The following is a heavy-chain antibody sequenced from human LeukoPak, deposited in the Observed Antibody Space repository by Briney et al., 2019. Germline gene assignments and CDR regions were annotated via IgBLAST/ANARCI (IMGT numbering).Heavy chain of an antibody. J-gene: IGHJ3*02. CDR2: ISYDGSNK. V-gene: IGHV3-30*18. CDR1: GFTFGSYG. D-gene: IGHD3-10*01. Sequence: GGSLRLSCAASGFTFGSYGMHWVRQAPGKGLEWVAVISYDGSNKYYADSVKGRFTISRDNSKNTLYLQMNSLRAEDTAVYYCAKGGGLGSYAFDIWGQGTMVTVSS. CDR3: AKGGGLGSYAFDI.